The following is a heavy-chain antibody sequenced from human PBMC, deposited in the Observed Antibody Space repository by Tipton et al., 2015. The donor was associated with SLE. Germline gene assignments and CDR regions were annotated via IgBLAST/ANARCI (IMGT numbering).Heavy chain of an antibody. CDR2: VIPIFGTA. D-gene: IGHD1-26*01. CDR1: GGTFSSYA. V-gene: IGHV1-69*01. CDR3: ARLVGATTGASVDF. J-gene: IGHJ4*02. Sequence: QLVQSGPEVKKPGSSVKVSCKASGGTFSSYAISWVRQAPGQGLEWMGGVIPIFGTANYAQKFQGRVTITADESTSTAYMELSSRRSEDTAVYYCARLVGATTGASVDFWGQRALVTVSS.